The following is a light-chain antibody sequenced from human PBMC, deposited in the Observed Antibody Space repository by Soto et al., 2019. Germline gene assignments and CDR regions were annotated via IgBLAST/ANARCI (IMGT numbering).Light chain of an antibody. CDR3: QEHYSAPPVA. Sequence: DIQMTQSPSSLSASVGARVTITCRASHGIDHSFACYQHNPGKVPKLLIYAASTLQSGVPSRFSGSGSGTDFTLSITSRQPEDVATYYCQEHYSAPPVAFGPGTKVD. CDR1: HGIDHS. V-gene: IGKV1-27*01. J-gene: IGKJ3*01. CDR2: AAS.